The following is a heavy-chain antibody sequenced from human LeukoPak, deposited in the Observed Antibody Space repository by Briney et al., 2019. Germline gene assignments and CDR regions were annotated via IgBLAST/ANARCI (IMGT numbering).Heavy chain of an antibody. CDR1: GGSISSGSYY. CDR3: AISSIAAAGFFDY. Sequence: PSQTLSLTCTVSGGSISSGSYYWSWIRQPAGKGLEWIGRIYTSGSTNYNPSLKSRVNISVDTSKNRFCLKLSSVTAADTAVYYCAISSIAAAGFFDYWGQGTLVTVSS. V-gene: IGHV4-61*02. CDR2: IYTSGST. J-gene: IGHJ4*02. D-gene: IGHD6-13*01.